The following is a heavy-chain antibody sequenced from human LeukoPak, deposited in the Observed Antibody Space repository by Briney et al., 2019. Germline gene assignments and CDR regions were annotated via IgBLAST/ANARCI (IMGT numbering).Heavy chain of an antibody. CDR3: TRSGYYDSLQH. Sequence: GASVKVSCKASGGTFSSYAISWVRQAPGQGLEWMGGIIPIFGTANYAQKFQGRVTITTDESTSTAYMELSSLRSEDTAVYYCTRSGYYDSLQHWGQGTLVTVSS. V-gene: IGHV1-69*05. CDR1: GGTFSSYA. J-gene: IGHJ1*01. D-gene: IGHD3-22*01. CDR2: IIPIFGTA.